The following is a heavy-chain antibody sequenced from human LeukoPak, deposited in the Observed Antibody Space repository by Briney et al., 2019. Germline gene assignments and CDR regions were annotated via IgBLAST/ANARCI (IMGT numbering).Heavy chain of an antibody. CDR2: IYYSGST. Sequence: SETLSLTCAVYGGSFNDYYWIWIRQPPGKGLEWIGYIYYSGSTNYNPSLKSRVTISVDTSKNQFSLKLSSVTAADTAVYYCARRGGWGLDYWGQGTLVTVSS. CDR1: GGSFNDYY. CDR3: ARRGGWGLDY. J-gene: IGHJ4*02. D-gene: IGHD7-27*01. V-gene: IGHV4-59*08.